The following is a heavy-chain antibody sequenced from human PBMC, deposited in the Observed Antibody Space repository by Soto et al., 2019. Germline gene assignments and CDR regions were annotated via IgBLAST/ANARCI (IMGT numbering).Heavy chain of an antibody. D-gene: IGHD3-22*01. CDR1: GYRFTSYW. J-gene: IGHJ3*02. CDR3: GICAGGTYDSSGYTAPDAFDI. V-gene: IGHV5-10-1*01. CDR2: IDHSDSYT. Sequence: GESLKISCKGSGYRFTSYWISWVRQMPGKGLEWMGRIDHSDSYTNYSPSFQGHDTISADKSNRTAYLQWSSLKAADTAMYYCGICAGGTYDSSGYTAPDAFDIWGQGTTVTVSS.